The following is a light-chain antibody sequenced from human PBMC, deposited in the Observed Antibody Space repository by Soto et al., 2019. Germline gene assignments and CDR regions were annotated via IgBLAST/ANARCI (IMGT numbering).Light chain of an antibody. CDR2: KAS. CDR3: QQYNNYFRT. V-gene: IGKV1-5*03. CDR1: QSISSW. Sequence: DIQMTQSPSTLSPSVGDRVTITCRASQSISSWLAWYQQKPGKAPKLLIYKASISETGVPSRFSGSGSGTEFTLTISSLQPDDFATYYCQQYNNYFRTFGQGTKVEIK. J-gene: IGKJ1*01.